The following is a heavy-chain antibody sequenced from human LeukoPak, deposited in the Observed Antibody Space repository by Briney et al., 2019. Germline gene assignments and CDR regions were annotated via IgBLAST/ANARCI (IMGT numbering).Heavy chain of an antibody. CDR3: ARYARAGYSSGWYYFDY. D-gene: IGHD6-19*01. CDR1: GGSISSSSYH. V-gene: IGHV4-39*01. J-gene: IGHJ4*02. CDR2: IYYSGST. Sequence: PSETLSLTCTVSGGSISSSSYHWGWIRQPPGKGLEWIGSIYYSGSTYYNPSLKSRVTISVDTSKNQFSLKLSSVTAADTAVYYCARYARAGYSSGWYYFDYWGQGTLVTVSS.